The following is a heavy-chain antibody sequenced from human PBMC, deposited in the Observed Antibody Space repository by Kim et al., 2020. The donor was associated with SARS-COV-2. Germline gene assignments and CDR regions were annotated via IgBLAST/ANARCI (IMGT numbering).Heavy chain of an antibody. J-gene: IGHJ6*02. CDR2: ISYDGSNK. V-gene: IGHV3-33*05. Sequence: GGSLRLSCAASGFTFSSYGMHWVRQAPGKGLEWVAVISYDGSNKYYADSVKGRFTISRDNSKNTLYLQMNSLRAEDTTVYYCASAIVATMPYYYYGMDVWGQGTTVTVSS. CDR1: GFTFSSYG. CDR3: ASAIVATMPYYYYGMDV. D-gene: IGHD5-12*01.